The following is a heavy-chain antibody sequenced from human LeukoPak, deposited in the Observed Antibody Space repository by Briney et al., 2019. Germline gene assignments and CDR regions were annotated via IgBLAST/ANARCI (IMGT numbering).Heavy chain of an antibody. D-gene: IGHD5-12*01. Sequence: PGGSLRLSCAASGFIFSSYWMTWVRQAPGKGLEWLANIKQEGSEKNYVDSVKGRFTISRDNAKNSLYLQMNSLRAEDTAVYYCARAPDIVATIYFDYWGQGTLVTVSS. CDR3: ARAPDIVATIYFDY. V-gene: IGHV3-7*01. CDR2: IKQEGSEK. CDR1: GFIFSSYW. J-gene: IGHJ4*02.